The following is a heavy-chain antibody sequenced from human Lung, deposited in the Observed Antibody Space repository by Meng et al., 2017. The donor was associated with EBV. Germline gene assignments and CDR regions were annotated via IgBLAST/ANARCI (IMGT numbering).Heavy chain of an antibody. CDR2: IWYDGSNK. CDR3: ARDRTDYGDSPYDT. J-gene: IGHJ5*02. D-gene: IGHD4-17*01. CDR1: GFTFNNYA. V-gene: IGHV3-33*01. Sequence: VQLVESGGGVVQPGSAMRLSCSASGFTFNNYAMHWVRQAPGKGLEWVAVIWYDGSNKYYADSVTGRFTISRDNSKNTLYLQMTSLRAEDTAIYYCARDRTDYGDSPYDTWGQGTLVTVSS.